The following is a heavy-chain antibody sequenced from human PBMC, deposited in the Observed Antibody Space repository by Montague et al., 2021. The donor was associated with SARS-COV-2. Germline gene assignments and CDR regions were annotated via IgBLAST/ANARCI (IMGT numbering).Heavy chain of an antibody. CDR1: SGSIISSGYY. CDR2: IYYSGST. J-gene: IGHJ5*02. CDR3: ARQKMGSVTVFEVVMHDRWFDP. Sequence: SETLSLTCSVSSGSIISSGYYWGWIRQPPGKGLEWIGNIYYSGSTYYNPSLKSRVTISVDTSKNQFSLKLSSVTAADTAVYYCARQKMGSVTVFEVVMHDRWFDPWGQGTLVTVSS. V-gene: IGHV4-39*01. D-gene: IGHD3-3*01.